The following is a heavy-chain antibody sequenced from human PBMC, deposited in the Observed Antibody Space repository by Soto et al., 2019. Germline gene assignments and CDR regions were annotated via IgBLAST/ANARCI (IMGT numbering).Heavy chain of an antibody. V-gene: IGHV3-30*04. Sequence: QVQLVESGGGVVQPGRSLRLSCAASGFTFSSYAMHWVRQAPGKGLEWVAVISYDGSNKYYADSVKGRFTISRDNSKNTLYLQMNSLRAEDTAVYYCARGYYGSESYYYYYGMDVWGQGTTVTVSS. CDR3: ARGYYGSESYYYYYGMDV. D-gene: IGHD3-10*01. CDR2: ISYDGSNK. CDR1: GFTFSSYA. J-gene: IGHJ6*02.